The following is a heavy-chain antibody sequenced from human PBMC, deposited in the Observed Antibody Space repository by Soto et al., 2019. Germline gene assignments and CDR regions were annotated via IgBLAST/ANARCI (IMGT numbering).Heavy chain of an antibody. CDR3: TRGYDFWSGYQNFDY. CDR1: GYTFSSYG. Sequence: GASVKVSCKASGYTFSSYGVTWVRQAPGQGLEWMGWISGYNGNTKDAQKFQDRVTMTTDTSTSTAYMELRSLISDGTAVYYCTRGYDFWSGYQNFDYWGQGTLVTVSS. J-gene: IGHJ4*02. V-gene: IGHV1-18*01. CDR2: ISGYNGNT. D-gene: IGHD3-3*01.